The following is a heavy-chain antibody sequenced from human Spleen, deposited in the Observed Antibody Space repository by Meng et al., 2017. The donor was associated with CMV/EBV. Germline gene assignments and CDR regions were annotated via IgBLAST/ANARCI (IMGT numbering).Heavy chain of an antibody. D-gene: IGHD6-13*01. CDR1: GFTFSSYD. V-gene: IGHV3-13*01. CDR3: ARDHDSIAAAGAKDDY. Sequence: GESLKISCAASGFTFSSYDMHWVRQATGKGLEWVSTIGTAGDTFYPGSVKGRFTISRENAKNSLYLQMNSLRAEDTAVYYCARDHDSIAAAGAKDDYWGQGTLVTVSS. J-gene: IGHJ4*02. CDR2: IGTAGDT.